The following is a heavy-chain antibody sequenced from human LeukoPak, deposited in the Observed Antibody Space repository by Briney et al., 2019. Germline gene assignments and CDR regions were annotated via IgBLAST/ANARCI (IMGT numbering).Heavy chain of an antibody. CDR1: GFTFDDYA. J-gene: IGHJ4*02. CDR2: ISWNSGSI. CDR3: ARDSRGYSYGPNTDY. D-gene: IGHD5-18*01. Sequence: PGRSLRLSCAASGFTFDDYAMHWVRQAPGKGLEWVSGISWNSGSIGYADSVKGRFTISRDNAKNSLYLQMDSLRVEDTAMYYCARDSRGYSYGPNTDYWGQGTLVAVSS. V-gene: IGHV3-9*01.